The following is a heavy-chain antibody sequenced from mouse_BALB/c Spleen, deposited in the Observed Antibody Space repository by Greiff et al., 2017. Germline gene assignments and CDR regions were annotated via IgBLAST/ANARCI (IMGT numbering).Heavy chain of an antibody. Sequence: DVKLVESGGGLVQPGGSRKLSCAASGFTFSSFGMHWVRQAPEKGLEWVAYISSGSSTIYYADTVKGRFTISRDNPKNTLFLQMTSLRSEDTAMYYCARWVPYAMDYWGQGTSVTVSS. CDR1: GFTFSSFG. CDR3: ARWVPYAMDY. CDR2: ISSGSSTI. V-gene: IGHV5-17*02. D-gene: IGHD2-14*01. J-gene: IGHJ4*01.